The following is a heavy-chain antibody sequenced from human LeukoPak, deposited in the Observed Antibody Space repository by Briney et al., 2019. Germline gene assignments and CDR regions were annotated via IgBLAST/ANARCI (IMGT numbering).Heavy chain of an antibody. CDR2: INHSGST. V-gene: IGHV4-34*01. J-gene: IGHJ3*02. D-gene: IGHD3-16*01. CDR1: GGSFSGYY. CDR3: ASYTDAFDI. Sequence: SETLSLTCAVYGGSFSGYYWSWIRQPPGKGLEWIGEINHSGSTNYNTSLKSRVTISVDKSKNQFSLNLSSVTAADTAVYYCASYTDAFDIWGQGTMVTVSS.